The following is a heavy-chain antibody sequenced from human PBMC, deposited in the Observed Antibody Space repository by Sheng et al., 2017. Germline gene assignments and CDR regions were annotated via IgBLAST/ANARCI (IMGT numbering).Heavy chain of an antibody. J-gene: IGHJ6*03. CDR2: ISAYNGNT. V-gene: IGHV1-18*01. CDR3: ARDGQEYYYDSSGSYTYYMDV. CDR1: GYTFTSYG. D-gene: IGHD3-22*01. Sequence: QVQLVQSGAEVKKPGASVKVSCKASGYTFTSYGINWVRQAPGQGLEWMGWISAYNGNTNYAQKLQGRVTMTTDTSTSTAYMELRSLRSDDTAVYYCARDGQEYYYDSSGSYTYYMDVWGQGTTVTVSS.